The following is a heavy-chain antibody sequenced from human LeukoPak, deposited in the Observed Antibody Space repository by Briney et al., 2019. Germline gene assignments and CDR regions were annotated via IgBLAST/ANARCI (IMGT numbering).Heavy chain of an antibody. V-gene: IGHV3-74*01. J-gene: IGHJ4*02. CDR3: AREGSGYDDRLFDY. CDR2: IRSDGSIT. CDR1: GFTFSGYW. Sequence: GGSLRLSCAASGFTFSGYWMHWVRQAPGKGLAWVSVIRSDGSITTYADSVKGRFTISRDNAKNSLYLQMNSLRADDTAVYYCAREGSGYDDRLFDYWGPGTLVTVSS. D-gene: IGHD5-12*01.